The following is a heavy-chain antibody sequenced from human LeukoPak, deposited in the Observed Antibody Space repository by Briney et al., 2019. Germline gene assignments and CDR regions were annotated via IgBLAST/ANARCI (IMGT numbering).Heavy chain of an antibody. CDR1: GFTFSSYA. J-gene: IGHJ4*02. CDR2: ISSSSSYI. CDR3: SRLRGYSYGYADY. Sequence: GGSLRLSCAASGFTFSSYAMSWVRQAPGKGLEWVSSISSSSSYIYYADSVKGRFTISRDNAKNSLYLQMNNLRAEDTAVYYCSRLRGYSYGYADYWGQGALVTVSS. D-gene: IGHD5-18*01. V-gene: IGHV3-21*01.